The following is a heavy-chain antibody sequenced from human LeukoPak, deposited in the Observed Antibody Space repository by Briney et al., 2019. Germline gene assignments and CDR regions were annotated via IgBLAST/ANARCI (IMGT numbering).Heavy chain of an antibody. CDR1: GGSFSGYY. CDR2: INHSGST. D-gene: IGHD3-22*01. CDR3: ARDDSSGYHPDDAFDI. Sequence: SETLSLTCAVYGGSFSGYYWSWIRQPPGKGLEWIGEINHSGSTNYNPSLKSRVTISVDTSKNQFSLKLSSVTAADTAVYYCARDDSSGYHPDDAFDIWGQGTMVTVSS. J-gene: IGHJ3*02. V-gene: IGHV4-34*01.